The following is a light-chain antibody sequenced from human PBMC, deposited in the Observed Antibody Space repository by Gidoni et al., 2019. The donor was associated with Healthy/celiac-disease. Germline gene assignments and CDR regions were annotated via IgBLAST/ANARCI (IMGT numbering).Light chain of an antibody. CDR1: QSVSSN. V-gene: IGKV3-15*01. J-gene: IGKJ2*02. Sequence: EIVITQSPATLSVSPGERATLSCRASQSVSSNLTWYQQKPGQAPRLLIYGASTRATGIPARFSGSGSGTEFTLTISSLQSEDFPVYYCQQYNNWPCTFXXXTKLEIK. CDR3: QQYNNWPCT. CDR2: GAS.